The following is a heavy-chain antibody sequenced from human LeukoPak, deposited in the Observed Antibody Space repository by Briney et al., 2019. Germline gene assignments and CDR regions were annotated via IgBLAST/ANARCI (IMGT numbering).Heavy chain of an antibody. CDR1: GGSISSYY. CDR3: ASGGVAGRWPLDY. V-gene: IGHV4-4*07. Sequence: SETLSLTCTVSGGSISSYYCSWIRQPAGKGLEWIGRIQISGRTNYNPSLKSRVTMSVDTSKNQFSLNLSSVTAADTAVYYCASGGVAGRWPLDYWGQGTLVTVSS. D-gene: IGHD6-19*01. CDR2: IQISGRT. J-gene: IGHJ4*02.